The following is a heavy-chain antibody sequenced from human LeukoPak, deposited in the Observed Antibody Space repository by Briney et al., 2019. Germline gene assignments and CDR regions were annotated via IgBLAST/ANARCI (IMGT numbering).Heavy chain of an antibody. CDR2: IYSGGST. J-gene: IGHJ4*02. D-gene: IGHD3-22*01. CDR3: ARDGVAQRPGITMIVVGLDY. CDR1: GFTVSSNY. V-gene: IGHV3-66*01. Sequence: GGSLRLSCAASGFTVSSNYMSWVRQAPGKGLEWVSVIYSGGSTYYADSVKGRFTISRDNSKNTLYLQMNSLRAEDTAVYYCARDGVAQRPGITMIVVGLDYWGQGTLVTVSS.